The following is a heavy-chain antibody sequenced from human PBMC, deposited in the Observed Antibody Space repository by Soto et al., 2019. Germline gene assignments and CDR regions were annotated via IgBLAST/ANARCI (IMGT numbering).Heavy chain of an antibody. CDR2: ISAYNGNT. Sequence: ASVKVSCKASGYTFTSYAISWVRQAPGQGLEWMGWISAYNGNTNYAQKLQGRVTMTTDTSTSTAHIELRSLSSDDTAVYYCARDYYDFWSGSHNWFDPWGQGTLVTVSS. CDR3: ARDYYDFWSGSHNWFDP. D-gene: IGHD3-3*01. J-gene: IGHJ5*02. V-gene: IGHV1-18*01. CDR1: GYTFTSYA.